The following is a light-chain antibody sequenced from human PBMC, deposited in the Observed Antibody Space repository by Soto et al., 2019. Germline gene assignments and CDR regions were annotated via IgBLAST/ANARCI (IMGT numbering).Light chain of an antibody. CDR1: SSDVAAYNY. J-gene: IGLJ1*01. V-gene: IGLV2-14*03. CDR3: SSYTSGGKYV. CDR2: DVS. Sequence: QSALTQPASVSGSPGQSITISCTGTSSDVAAYNYVSWYQQHPGKAPKLMVYDVSNRPSGVSNRFSGSKSGNTASLTISGLQAEDEADYYCSSYTSGGKYVFGTGTNSPS.